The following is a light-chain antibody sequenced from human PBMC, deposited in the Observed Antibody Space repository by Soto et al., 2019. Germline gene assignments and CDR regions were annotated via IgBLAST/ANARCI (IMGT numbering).Light chain of an antibody. CDR2: TAS. J-gene: IGKJ5*01. Sequence: DVQMTQSPSTLSGSVGDRVTITCRASQSISSYLNWYRQNPGKAPKLLIYTASSLQSGVPSRFSGSGSGTDFTLTISSLQPEDFATYYCQQSYSTPFTFGQGTRLEIK. CDR1: QSISSY. CDR3: QQSYSTPFT. V-gene: IGKV1-39*01.